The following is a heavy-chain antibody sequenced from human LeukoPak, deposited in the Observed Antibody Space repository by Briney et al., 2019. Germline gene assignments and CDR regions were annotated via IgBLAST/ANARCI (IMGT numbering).Heavy chain of an antibody. CDR1: GDSIPSAGYF. CDR2: IYNSGST. V-gene: IGHV4-31*03. CDR3: ARDANDGYGGYMDV. Sequence: SETLSLTCTVSGDSIPSAGYFWNWIRQHPGKGLEWIGYIYNSGSTSYNPSLKSRISISIDTSKNQFSLRLSSVTAADTAVYYCARDANDGYGGYMDVWGQGTTVTVSS. J-gene: IGHJ6*03. D-gene: IGHD5-24*01.